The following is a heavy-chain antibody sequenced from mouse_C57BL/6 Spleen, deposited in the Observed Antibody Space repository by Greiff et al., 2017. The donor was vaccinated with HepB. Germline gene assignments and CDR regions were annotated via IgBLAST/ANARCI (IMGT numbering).Heavy chain of an antibody. CDR3: AREVRITTVVATNFDV. V-gene: IGHV1-72*01. D-gene: IGHD1-1*01. Sequence: QVQLQQPGAELVKPGASVKLSCKASGYTFTSYWMHWVKQRPGRGLEWIGRIDPNSGGTKYNEKFKSKATLTVDKPSSTAYMQLSSLTSEDSAVYYCAREVRITTVVATNFDVWGTGPTVTVSS. J-gene: IGHJ1*03. CDR2: IDPNSGGT. CDR1: GYTFTSYW.